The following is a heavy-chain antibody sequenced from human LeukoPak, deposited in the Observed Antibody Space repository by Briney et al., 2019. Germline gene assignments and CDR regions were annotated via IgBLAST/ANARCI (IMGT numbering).Heavy chain of an antibody. CDR2: ISGSGGST. CDR3: ARSIYASGSFYTFDI. CDR1: GLTFSSYD. D-gene: IGHD3-10*01. V-gene: IGHV3-23*01. J-gene: IGHJ3*02. Sequence: GGSLRLSCEASGLTFSSYDMNWVRQAPGKAPEWVSGISGSGGSTYSADSVKGRFTISRDNSKNTLYLQMNTLRAEDTAVYYCARSIYASGSFYTFDIWGQGTMVTVSS.